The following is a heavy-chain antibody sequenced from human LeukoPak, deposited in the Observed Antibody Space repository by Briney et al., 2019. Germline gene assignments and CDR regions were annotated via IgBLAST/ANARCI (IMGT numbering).Heavy chain of an antibody. Sequence: ASVNDSCKASGYTFTGYHMHWVRQAPGRGRAWMGLINPNSSGTNYAQKFQGRVTMPRATSISTAYMELSRLRSDDTAVYYCARDRDGKAVAANRGDYWGQGTLVTVSS. CDR1: GYTFTGYH. D-gene: IGHD6-19*01. CDR3: ARDRDGKAVAANRGDY. J-gene: IGHJ4*02. CDR2: INPNSSGT. V-gene: IGHV1-2*02.